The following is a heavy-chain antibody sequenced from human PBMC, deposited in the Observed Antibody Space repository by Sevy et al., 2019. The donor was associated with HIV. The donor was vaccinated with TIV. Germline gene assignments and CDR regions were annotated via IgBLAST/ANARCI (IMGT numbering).Heavy chain of an antibody. CDR2: INSDGSST. Sequence: GGYLRLSCAASGFTFSSYWMHWVRQAPGKGLVWVPRINSDGSSTSYADSVKGRFTISRDNAKNTLYLQMNSLRAEDTAVYYCARGGWVFGFGDFTYSNRYGMDVWGQGTTVTVSS. V-gene: IGHV3-74*01. CDR3: ARGGWVFGFGDFTYSNRYGMDV. J-gene: IGHJ6*02. D-gene: IGHD3-10*01. CDR1: GFTFSSYW.